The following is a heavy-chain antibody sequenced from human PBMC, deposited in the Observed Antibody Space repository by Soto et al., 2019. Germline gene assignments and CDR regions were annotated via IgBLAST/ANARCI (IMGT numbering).Heavy chain of an antibody. J-gene: IGHJ5*02. CDR3: AKVRSSGYYQNWFDP. CDR1: GGSLSSYY. D-gene: IGHD3-22*01. V-gene: IGHV4-59*01. Sequence: SETLSLTCTVSGGSLSSYYWSWIRQPPGKGLEWIGYIYYSGSTNYNPSLKSRVTISVDTSKNQFSLKLSSVTAADTAVYYCAKVRSSGYYQNWFDPWGQGTLVTVSS. CDR2: IYYSGST.